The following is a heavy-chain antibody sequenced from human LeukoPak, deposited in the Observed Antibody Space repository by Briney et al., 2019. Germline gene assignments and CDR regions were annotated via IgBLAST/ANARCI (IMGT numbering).Heavy chain of an antibody. CDR3: ARVHYDILTGYLEGRFDDY. V-gene: IGHV1-18*01. D-gene: IGHD3-9*01. Sequence: ASVEVSCKASGYTFTSYGISWVRQAPGQGLEWMGWINAYNGNTNYAQKLQGRVTMTTDTSTSTAYMELRSLRSDDTAVYYCARVHYDILTGYLEGRFDDYWGQGTLVTVSS. CDR1: GYTFTSYG. CDR2: INAYNGNT. J-gene: IGHJ4*02.